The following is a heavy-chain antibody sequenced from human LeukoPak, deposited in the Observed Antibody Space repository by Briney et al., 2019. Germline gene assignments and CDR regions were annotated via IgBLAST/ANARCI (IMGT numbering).Heavy chain of an antibody. V-gene: IGHV3-9*01. Sequence: GGSLRLSCVASGFTFDDYAMHWVRQAPGKGLEWVSGISWNSGNIDYADSVKGRFTISRDNAKNSLYLQMNSLRAEDTALYSCAKVLMARGVLSLNVFDYWGQGTLVTVSS. CDR3: AKVLMARGVLSLNVFDY. CDR1: GFTFDDYA. CDR2: ISWNSGNI. J-gene: IGHJ4*02. D-gene: IGHD3-10*01.